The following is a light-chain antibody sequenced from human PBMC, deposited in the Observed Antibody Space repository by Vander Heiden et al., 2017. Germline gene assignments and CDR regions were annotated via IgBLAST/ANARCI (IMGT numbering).Light chain of an antibody. CDR3: QQYDRSPIT. J-gene: IGKJ5*01. CDR2: GAS. V-gene: IGKV3-20*01. CDR1: QSVNNRY. Sequence: EIVLTQSPATLSLSPGERATLSCRASQSVNNRYLAWYQQKPGQAPRLLISGASNRATDIPDRFSGSGSGTGFTLTISRLEPEDFAVYYCQQYDRSPITFGQGTRLDIK.